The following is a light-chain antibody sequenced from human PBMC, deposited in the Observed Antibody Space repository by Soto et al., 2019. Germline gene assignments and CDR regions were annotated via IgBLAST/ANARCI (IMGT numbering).Light chain of an antibody. CDR1: QSISSW. CDR2: DAS. V-gene: IGKV1-5*01. J-gene: IGKJ1*01. Sequence: DIQMTQSPAAVSASVGDRVAITCRASQSISSWLAWYQQQPGKAPKLLIYDASSLESGVPSRFSGSGSGTEFTLTISSLQPDDFATYYCQQYNSYSPKTFGQGTKVDIK. CDR3: QQYNSYSPKT.